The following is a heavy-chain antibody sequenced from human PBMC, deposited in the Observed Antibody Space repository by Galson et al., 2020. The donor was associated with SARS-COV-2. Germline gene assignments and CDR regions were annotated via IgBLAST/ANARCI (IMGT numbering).Heavy chain of an antibody. Sequence: GESLKISCAASGFTFSSYGMHWVRQAPGKGLEWVAVISYDVSNKYYADSVKGRFTISRDNSKNTLYLQMNSLRAEDTAVYYCAKNPAFMVRGVILYYYGMDVWGQGTTVTVSS. CDR2: ISYDVSNK. D-gene: IGHD3-10*01. J-gene: IGHJ6*02. CDR3: AKNPAFMVRGVILYYYGMDV. CDR1: GFTFSSYG. V-gene: IGHV3-30*18.